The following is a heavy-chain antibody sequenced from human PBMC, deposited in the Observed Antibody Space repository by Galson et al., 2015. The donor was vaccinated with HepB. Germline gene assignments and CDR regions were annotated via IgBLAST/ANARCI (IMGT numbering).Heavy chain of an antibody. J-gene: IGHJ6*02. Sequence: SLRLSCAASGFTFSRYAMHWVRQAPGKGLEWVAVMSYDGSNKYYADSVKGRFTISRDNSKNTLYPQMNSLRAEDTAVYYCARVESGYNYYYYYYGMDVWGQGTTVTVSS. CDR3: ARVESGYNYYYYYYGMDV. CDR1: GFTFSRYA. CDR2: MSYDGSNK. V-gene: IGHV3-30*04. D-gene: IGHD5-24*01.